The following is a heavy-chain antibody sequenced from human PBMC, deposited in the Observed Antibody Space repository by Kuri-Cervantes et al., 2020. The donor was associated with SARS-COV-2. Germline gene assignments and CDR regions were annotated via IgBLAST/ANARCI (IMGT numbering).Heavy chain of an antibody. D-gene: IGHD7-27*01. CDR2: TIPIFGTA. J-gene: IGHJ4*02. V-gene: IGHV1-69*05. CDR1: GGTFSSYV. CDR3: ARETRPFTGDKNTPRGGYFDY. Sequence: SVKVSCKASGGTFSSYVISWVRQAPGQGLEWMGGTIPIFGTANYAQKFQGRVTITTDESTSTAYMELSSLRSEDTAVYYCARETRPFTGDKNTPRGGYFDYWGQGTLVTVSS.